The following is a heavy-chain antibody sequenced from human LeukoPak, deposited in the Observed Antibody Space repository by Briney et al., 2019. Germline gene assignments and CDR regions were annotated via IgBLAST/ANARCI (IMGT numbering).Heavy chain of an antibody. CDR1: GYTFTGYY. CDR3: ARGPERYFDWLLYSDY. J-gene: IGHJ4*02. CDR2: INPNSGGT. V-gene: IGHV1-2*06. Sequence: ASVKVSCMASGYTFTGYYMHWVRQAPGQGLEWMGRINPNSGGTNYAQKFQGRVTMTRDTSISTAYMELSRLRSDDTAVYYCARGPERYFDWLLYSDYWGQGTLVTVSS. D-gene: IGHD3-9*01.